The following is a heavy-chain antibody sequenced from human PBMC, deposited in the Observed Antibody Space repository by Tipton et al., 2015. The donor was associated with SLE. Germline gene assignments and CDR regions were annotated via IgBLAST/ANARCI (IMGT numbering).Heavy chain of an antibody. D-gene: IGHD3-16*01. V-gene: IGHV1-46*01. CDR2: INPNGGST. Sequence: QLVQSGAEVKKPGASVKVSCKASGYTFTSHYMHWVRQAPGQGLEWMGIINPNGGSTSYAQKFQGRVTMTSDTSTSTVNMELSSLRAEDTAVYYCAGELGDRDTFDIWGQGTMVTVAS. J-gene: IGHJ3*02. CDR1: GYTFTSHY. CDR3: AGELGDRDTFDI.